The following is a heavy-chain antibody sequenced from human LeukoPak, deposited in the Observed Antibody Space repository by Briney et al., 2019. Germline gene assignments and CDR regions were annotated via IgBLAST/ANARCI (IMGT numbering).Heavy chain of an antibody. V-gene: IGHV3-23*01. J-gene: IGHJ4*02. CDR1: GFTFSSYA. CDR2: ISGSGGST. D-gene: IGHD2-21*02. Sequence: QSGGSLRLSCAASGFTFSSYAMSWVRQAPGKGLEWVSVISGSGGSTYYADSVKGRFTISRDNSKSTLYLQMNSLRAEDTAVYYCAKRGGGAYCGGDCYSPFDYWGQGTLVTVSS. CDR3: AKRGGGAYCGGDCYSPFDY.